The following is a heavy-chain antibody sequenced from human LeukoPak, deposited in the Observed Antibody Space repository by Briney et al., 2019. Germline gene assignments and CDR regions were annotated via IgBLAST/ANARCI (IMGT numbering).Heavy chain of an antibody. CDR2: INTYSGGT. J-gene: IGHJ4*02. V-gene: IGHV1-2*06. CDR1: GGTFSSYA. D-gene: IGHD2-15*01. Sequence: ASVKVSCKASGGTFSSYAISWVRQAPGQGLEWMGQINTYSGGTDYAQKFQGRVTMTRDTSISTAYMELTRLRSDDTAVYYCARGGCDYWGQGTLVTVSS. CDR3: ARGGCDY.